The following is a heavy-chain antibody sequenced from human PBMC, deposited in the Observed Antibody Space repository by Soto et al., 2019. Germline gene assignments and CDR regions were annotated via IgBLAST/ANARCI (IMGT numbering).Heavy chain of an antibody. V-gene: IGHV4-28*03. CDR2: IYYSGTT. CDR3: ARVPDR. J-gene: IGHJ5*02. CDR1: GGSISSSNW. Sequence: SETLSLTCVVSGGSISSSNWWGWIRQPPGKGLEWIGYIYYSGTTYYNPSLKSRVTVSVDTSKNQFSLKLSSVTAADTAVYYCARVPDRWGQGTLVTVSS. D-gene: IGHD2-2*01.